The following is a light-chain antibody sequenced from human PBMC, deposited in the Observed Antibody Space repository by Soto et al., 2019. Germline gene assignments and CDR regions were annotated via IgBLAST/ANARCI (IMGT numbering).Light chain of an antibody. V-gene: IGLV1-44*01. CDR3: ASWDDSLNGFV. Sequence: QSVLTQPPSASGTPGQRVTISCSGSSSNIGSTTVSWYQQLPGAAPKLLIYSNDQWPSGVPDRFSGFKSGTSASLAISGLQSEDEADYYCASWDDSLNGFVFGTGTKGTVL. CDR1: SSNIGSTT. J-gene: IGLJ1*01. CDR2: SND.